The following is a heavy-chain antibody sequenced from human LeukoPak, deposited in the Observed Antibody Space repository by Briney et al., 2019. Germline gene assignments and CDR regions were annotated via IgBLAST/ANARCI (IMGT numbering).Heavy chain of an antibody. D-gene: IGHD3-3*01. CDR1: GYTFTGYY. CDR2: INPNSGGT. CDR3: ARDAHDFWSGCRGMDV. J-gene: IGHJ6*02. Sequence: ASVKVSCKASGYTFTGYYMHWVRQAPGQGLEWMGWINPNSGGTNYAQKFQGRVTMTRDTSISTAYMELSRLRSDDTAVYYCARDAHDFWSGCRGMDVWGQGTTVTVSS. V-gene: IGHV1-2*02.